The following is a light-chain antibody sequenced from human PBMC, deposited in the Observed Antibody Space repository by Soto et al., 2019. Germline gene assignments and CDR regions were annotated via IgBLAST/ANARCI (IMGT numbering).Light chain of an antibody. J-gene: IGKJ1*01. CDR3: QQHDQGWT. Sequence: EMVMTQSPATLSVSLGERATLSCRASQSVRTKLVWYQQKPGQAPRLLIYGASTRGTGIPARFSGSGYGTEFILTISNLQSEDFAVYYCQQHDQGWTFGQGTKVEIK. CDR2: GAS. V-gene: IGKV3-15*01. CDR1: QSVRTK.